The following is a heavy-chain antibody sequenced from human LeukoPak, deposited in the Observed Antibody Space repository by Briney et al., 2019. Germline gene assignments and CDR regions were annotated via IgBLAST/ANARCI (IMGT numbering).Heavy chain of an antibody. J-gene: IGHJ4*02. Sequence: ASVKVSCKASGGTFSSYAISWVRQAPGQGLEWMGGIIPIFGAANYAQKFQGRVTITADESTSTAYMELSSLRSEDTAVYYCARGVGGYYYFDYWGQGTLVTVSS. CDR1: GGTFSSYA. CDR3: ARGVGGYYYFDY. CDR2: IIPIFGAA. D-gene: IGHD3-22*01. V-gene: IGHV1-69*13.